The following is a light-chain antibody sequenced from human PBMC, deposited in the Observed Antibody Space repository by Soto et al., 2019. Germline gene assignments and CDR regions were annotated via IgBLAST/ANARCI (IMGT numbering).Light chain of an antibody. Sequence: QAVVTQPPSASGTPGQRVTISCSGSTSNIGGNNYVYWYQQLPGRAPKLLVFGNNLRPSGVPDRISASKSGTSGSLAISGLRSEDEADYYCGAWDDSLRAVVFGGGTQLTVL. V-gene: IGLV1-47*02. CDR2: GNN. CDR3: GAWDDSLRAVV. J-gene: IGLJ2*01. CDR1: TSNIGGNNY.